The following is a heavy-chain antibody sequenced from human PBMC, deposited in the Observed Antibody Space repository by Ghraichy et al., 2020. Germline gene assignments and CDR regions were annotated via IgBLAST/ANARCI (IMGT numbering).Heavy chain of an antibody. CDR3: AKDQTPGYYYGSGSYYNDAFGI. V-gene: IGHV3-23*01. D-gene: IGHD3-10*01. CDR1: GFTFSSYA. J-gene: IGHJ3*02. CDR2: ISGSGGST. Sequence: LSLTCAASGFTFSSYAMSWVRQAPGKGLEWFSAISGSGGSTYYADSVKGRFTISRDNSKNTLYLPMNSLRAEDTAVYYCAKDQTPGYYYGSGSYYNDAFGIWGQGTMVTVSS.